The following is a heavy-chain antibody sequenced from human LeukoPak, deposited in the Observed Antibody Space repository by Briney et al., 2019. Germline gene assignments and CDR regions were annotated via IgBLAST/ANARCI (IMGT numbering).Heavy chain of an antibody. J-gene: IGHJ4*02. D-gene: IGHD5-24*01. CDR2: IYSDGTT. CDR1: GVTVSSNY. V-gene: IGHV3-53*01. CDR3: ARSEMSRGLYS. Sequence: PGGSLRLSCTASGVTVSSNYMNWVHQAPGKGLEWVSVIYSDGTTYYADSVKGRFTISRDNSENTLYLQMNSLRAEDTAVYYCARSEMSRGLYSWGQGTLVTVSS.